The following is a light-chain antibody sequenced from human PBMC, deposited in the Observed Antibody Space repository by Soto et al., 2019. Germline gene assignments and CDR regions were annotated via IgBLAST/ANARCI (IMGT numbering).Light chain of an antibody. CDR2: EVS. CDR3: TSYTSGNTLL. V-gene: IGLV2-14*01. Sequence: QSVLTQPASVSGSPGQSITISCSGTSSDVGAYTSVSWYQQHPGKAPKLMIYEVSNRPSGVSNRFSGSKSANTASLTISGLQADDEAHYYCTSYTSGNTLLFGGGTKLTVL. J-gene: IGLJ3*02. CDR1: SSDVGAYTS.